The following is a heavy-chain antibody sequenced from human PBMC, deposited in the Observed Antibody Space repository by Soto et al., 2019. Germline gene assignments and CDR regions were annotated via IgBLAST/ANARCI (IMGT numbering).Heavy chain of an antibody. Sequence: QVQLVQSGGGLKKPGASVTVSCKASGYTFTNYYIHWVRQAPGQGLEWMGVIDPGAGNTNSAQKFQGRVTMTSDTSTSTVYMEMSSLRSEDTAVYYCARRETQFGEDGLDVWGQGSMVTVSS. D-gene: IGHD3-16*01. CDR3: ARRETQFGEDGLDV. V-gene: IGHV1-46*01. CDR1: GYTFTNYY. J-gene: IGHJ3*01. CDR2: IDPGAGNT.